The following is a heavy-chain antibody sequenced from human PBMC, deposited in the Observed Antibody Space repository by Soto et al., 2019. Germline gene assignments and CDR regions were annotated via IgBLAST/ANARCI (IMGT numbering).Heavy chain of an antibody. V-gene: IGHV3-30-3*01. D-gene: IGHD4-4*01. J-gene: IGHJ2*01. CDR1: GFTFSSYA. CDR3: ARPLWRDDYNWGYFDL. Sequence: QVQLVESGGGVVQPGRSLRLSCAASGFTFSSYAMHWVRQAPGKGLEWVAVISYDGSNKYYADSVKGRLTISRDNSKNTLYLQMDSLRTEHTAVYYCARPLWRDDYNWGYFDLWGRGTLVTVSS. CDR2: ISYDGSNK.